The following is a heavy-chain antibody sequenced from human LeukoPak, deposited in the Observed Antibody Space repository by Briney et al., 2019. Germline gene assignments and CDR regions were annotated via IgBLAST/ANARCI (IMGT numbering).Heavy chain of an antibody. D-gene: IGHD2-15*01. V-gene: IGHV1-69*13. CDR1: GGTIINYV. CDR2: IIPIFTTA. Sequence: ASVKVSCKAAGGTIINYVISWVRQAPGQGLEWMGGIIPIFTTANYAQKFQGRVTITADESTSTAYMELSSLRSEDTAVYYCGRGPKAGGPHHDMDVWGRGTTVTVSS. J-gene: IGHJ6*02. CDR3: GRGPKAGGPHHDMDV.